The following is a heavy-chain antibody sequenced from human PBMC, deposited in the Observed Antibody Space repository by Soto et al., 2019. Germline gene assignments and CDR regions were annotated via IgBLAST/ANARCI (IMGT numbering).Heavy chain of an antibody. D-gene: IGHD3-10*02. V-gene: IGHV1-3*01. CDR2: LYPGNGNT. CDR3: ARNGLVGSCVFGHFDH. Sequence: ASVKVSCKASGYTFTNYAIHWVRQAPGQRLEWMGWLYPGNGNTKYSQKFQGRLTIDRDTSASTASMELTSLRSEDTAVYYCARNGLVGSCVFGHFDHWGQGTLVTVSS. J-gene: IGHJ4*02. CDR1: GYTFTNYA.